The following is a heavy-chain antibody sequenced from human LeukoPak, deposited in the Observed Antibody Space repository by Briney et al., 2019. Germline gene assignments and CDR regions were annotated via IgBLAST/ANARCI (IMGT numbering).Heavy chain of an antibody. D-gene: IGHD3-22*01. V-gene: IGHV3-15*01. Sequence: GGSLRLSCAASGFTFSNAWMSWVRQAPGKGLEWVVRVKSKTDGGTTDYAAPVKGRFPITRDDSNNTLYLKMNSLKTEDTAVYHCTTGPNNYYDSSGYSYYYYGMDVWGQGTTVTVS. CDR1: GFTFSNAW. CDR3: TTGPNNYYDSSGYSYYYYGMDV. J-gene: IGHJ6*02. CDR2: VKSKTDGGTT.